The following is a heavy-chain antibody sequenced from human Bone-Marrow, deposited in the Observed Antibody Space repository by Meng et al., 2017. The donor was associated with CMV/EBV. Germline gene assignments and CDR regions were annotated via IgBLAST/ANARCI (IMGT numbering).Heavy chain of an antibody. CDR2: INSDGSSK. J-gene: IGHJ6*02. Sequence: GESLKISCAASGFTFSSYWMHWVRQAPGRGLEWVSRINSDGSSKSYADSVKGRFTISRDNAKNTLYLQMNSLRAEDTAVYYCARHEQYPNQYYYYYGMDVWGQGTTVTVSS. D-gene: IGHD2-2*01. CDR1: GFTFSSYW. CDR3: ARHEQYPNQYYYYYGMDV. V-gene: IGHV3-74*01.